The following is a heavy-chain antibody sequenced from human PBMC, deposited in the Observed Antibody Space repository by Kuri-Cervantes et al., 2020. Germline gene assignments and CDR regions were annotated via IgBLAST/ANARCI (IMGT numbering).Heavy chain of an antibody. CDR3: ARGIPAGWRNSHVSWFDP. CDR2: INPNSGGT. J-gene: IGHJ5*02. D-gene: IGHD4-23*01. Sequence: ASVKVSCKASGYTFTSHDINWVRQATGQGLEWMGWINPNSGGTNYAQKFQGRVTMTRDTSISTAYMELSSLRSEDTAVYYCARGIPAGWRNSHVSWFDPWGQGTLVTVSS. V-gene: IGHV1-2*02. CDR1: GYTFTSHD.